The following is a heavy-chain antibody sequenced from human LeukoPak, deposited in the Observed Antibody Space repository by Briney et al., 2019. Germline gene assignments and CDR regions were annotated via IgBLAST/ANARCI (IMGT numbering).Heavy chain of an antibody. V-gene: IGHV4-38-2*01. CDR3: ASGTNNWYGARGY. Sequence: SETLSLTCAVSGYSINSGYYWAWIRQPPGKGLEWIGSIFHSGSTYYNPSLKGRVTISVDTSKNQFSLKVNSVTAADTALYYCASGTNNWYGARGYWGQGTLVTVSS. J-gene: IGHJ4*02. CDR2: IFHSGST. D-gene: IGHD1-1*01. CDR1: GYSINSGYY.